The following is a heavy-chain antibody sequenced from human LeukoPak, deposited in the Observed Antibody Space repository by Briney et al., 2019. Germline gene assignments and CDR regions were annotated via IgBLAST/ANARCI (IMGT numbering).Heavy chain of an antibody. CDR1: GFTFNIYS. J-gene: IGHJ4*02. D-gene: IGHD1-7*01. Sequence: KPGGSLRLSCAASGFTFNIYSMNWVRQAPGKGLEWVLSISGTSNYIYYADSVKGRFTISRDNAKNSLYLHMNSLRVEDTAVYYCARAYDWNYVYWGQGTLVTVSS. CDR3: ARAYDWNYVY. CDR2: ISGTSNYI. V-gene: IGHV3-21*01.